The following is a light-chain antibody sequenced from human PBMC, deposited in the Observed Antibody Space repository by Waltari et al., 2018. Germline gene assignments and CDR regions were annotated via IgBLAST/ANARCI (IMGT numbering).Light chain of an antibody. J-gene: IGKJ4*01. CDR1: QSVTSSY. V-gene: IGKV3-20*01. Sequence: EIVLTQSPGTLSLSPGERATLSCRASQSVTSSYLAWYQQKPGQAPRLLMYGASSRATGIPDRFSGSGSGTDFTLTISRLEPEDFAVYYCKQYGSSPPLTFGGGTKVEIK. CDR2: GAS. CDR3: KQYGSSPPLT.